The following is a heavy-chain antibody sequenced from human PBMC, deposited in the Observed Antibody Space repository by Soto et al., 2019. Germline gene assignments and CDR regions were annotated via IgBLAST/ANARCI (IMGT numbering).Heavy chain of an antibody. CDR1: GGSISDYY. Sequence: QVQLQESGPGLVKPSETLSLTCTVSGGSISDYYWSWIRQPPGKGLEWIAYIYYSGSTNYNPSLKSRVTLSIDTSKVQFTQNLSSVSAADTAMYYCARRVGATDYFDYWGQGILVTVSS. V-gene: IGHV4-59*01. D-gene: IGHD1-26*01. CDR2: IYYSGST. J-gene: IGHJ4*02. CDR3: ARRVGATDYFDY.